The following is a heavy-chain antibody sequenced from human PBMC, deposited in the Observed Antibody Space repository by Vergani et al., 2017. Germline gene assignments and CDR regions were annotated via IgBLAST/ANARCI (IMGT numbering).Heavy chain of an antibody. J-gene: IGHJ4*02. D-gene: IGHD2-2*01. Sequence: QVQLVESGGGLVKPGGSLRLSCAASGFTFSDYYMSWIRQAPGKGLEWVSYITSSGSTIYYADSVKGRFTISRDNAKNSLYLQMNSLRAEDTALYYCARTKTGYCSSTSCRTFDYWGQGTLVTVSS. V-gene: IGHV3-11*01. CDR1: GFTFSDYY. CDR3: ARTKTGYCSSTSCRTFDY. CDR2: ITSSGSTI.